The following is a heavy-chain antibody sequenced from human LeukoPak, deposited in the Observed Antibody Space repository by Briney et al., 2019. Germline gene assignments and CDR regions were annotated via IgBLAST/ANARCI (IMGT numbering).Heavy chain of an antibody. D-gene: IGHD6-13*01. V-gene: IGHV3-23*01. Sequence: GGSLRLSCAASGFTSSSYAMSWVRQAAGKGLEWVSAISGSGGSTYYADSVKGRFTISRDNSKNTLYLQMNSLRAEDTAVYYCAKDGSWPPHNWFDPWGQGTLVTVSS. CDR2: ISGSGGST. J-gene: IGHJ5*02. CDR3: AKDGSWPPHNWFDP. CDR1: GFTSSSYA.